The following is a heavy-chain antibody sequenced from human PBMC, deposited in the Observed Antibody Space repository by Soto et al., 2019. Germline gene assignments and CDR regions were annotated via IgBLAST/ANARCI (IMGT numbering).Heavy chain of an antibody. CDR3: ARYHYGALDF. CDR2: IISDGSSA. J-gene: IGHJ4*02. Sequence: EVQLVESGGGLAQPGGSLRLSCAAAGVRFSSDWMHWVRQAPGKGLVWVSRIISDGSSADYADSVKGRFSISRDNAKNTLFLQMNSLRAEDTAVYYCARYHYGALDFWGQGALVTVSS. CDR1: GVRFSSDW. D-gene: IGHD4-17*01. V-gene: IGHV3-74*01.